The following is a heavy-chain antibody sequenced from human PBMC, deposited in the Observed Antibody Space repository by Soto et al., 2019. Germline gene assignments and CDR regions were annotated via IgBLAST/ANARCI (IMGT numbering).Heavy chain of an antibody. CDR3: VRIRRGDGYTFGY. J-gene: IGHJ4*02. D-gene: IGHD5-12*01. V-gene: IGHV3-74*01. CDR1: GFSLSNDW. CDR2: INIDGSTT. Sequence: EVQLVESGGVSVQPGGSLRLSCAASGFSLSNDWMHWVRQAPGKGLVWVSRINIDGSTTTYADSVKGRFTISRDNAKNTLYLQMNSLRDEDTAVYYCVRIRRGDGYTFGYWGQGTLVTVSS.